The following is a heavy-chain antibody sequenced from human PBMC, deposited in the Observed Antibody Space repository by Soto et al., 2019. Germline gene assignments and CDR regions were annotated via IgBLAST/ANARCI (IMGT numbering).Heavy chain of an antibody. V-gene: IGHV4-30-2*01. D-gene: IGHD3-22*01. CDR2: IYHSGST. J-gene: IGHJ4*02. Sequence: SETLSLTCAVSGGSISSGGYSWSWIRQPPGKGLEWIGYIYHSGSTYYNPSLKSRVTISVDRSKNQFSLKLSSVTAADTAVYYCARGSHYYDSSGYYPPTFDYWGQGTQVTVS. CDR1: GGSISSGGYS. CDR3: ARGSHYYDSSGYYPPTFDY.